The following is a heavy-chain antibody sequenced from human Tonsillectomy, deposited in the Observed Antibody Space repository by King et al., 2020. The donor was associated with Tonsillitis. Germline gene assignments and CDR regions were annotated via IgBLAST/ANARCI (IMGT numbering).Heavy chain of an antibody. CDR2: ISSSSGYI. CDR1: GFTFSSYS. D-gene: IGHD1-26*01. CDR3: AREGGINGPPGAHYHGMDV. V-gene: IGHV3-21*06. Sequence: DVQLVESGGGLVKPGGSLRLSCAASGFTFSSYSMNWVRQAPGKGLEWVSSISSSSGYIHYADSVKGRFTISRDNAKNSLYLQMNSLRAEDTAVYYCAREGGINGPPGAHYHGMDVWGQGTTVTVSS. J-gene: IGHJ6*02.